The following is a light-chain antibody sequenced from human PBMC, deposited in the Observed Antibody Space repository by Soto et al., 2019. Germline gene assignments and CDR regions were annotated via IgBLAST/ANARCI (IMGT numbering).Light chain of an antibody. Sequence: QSVLTQTPSVSGTPGQRVNISCSGSSSNIGRNYVYWYHQFPGTAPKLLIYRDNERPSGVPDRFSGSKSVTSASLAISGLRSGDEADYHCATWDDSLGGPVFGGGPKLTVL. CDR2: RDN. CDR1: SSNIGRNY. J-gene: IGLJ2*01. V-gene: IGLV1-47*01. CDR3: ATWDDSLGGPV.